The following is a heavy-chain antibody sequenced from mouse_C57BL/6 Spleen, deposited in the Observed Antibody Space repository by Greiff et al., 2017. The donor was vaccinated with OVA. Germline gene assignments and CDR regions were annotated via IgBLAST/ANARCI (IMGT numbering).Heavy chain of an antibody. CDR2: IYPGSGST. Sequence: VQLQQPGAELVKPGASVKMSCKASGYTFTSYWITWVKQRPGQGLEWIGDIYPGSGSTNYNEKFKSKATLTVDTSSSTAYMQLSSLTSEDSAVYYCARCGTTVVEDYYAMDYWGQGTSVTVSS. J-gene: IGHJ4*01. CDR3: ARCGTTVVEDYYAMDY. D-gene: IGHD1-1*01. CDR1: GYTFTSYW. V-gene: IGHV1-55*01.